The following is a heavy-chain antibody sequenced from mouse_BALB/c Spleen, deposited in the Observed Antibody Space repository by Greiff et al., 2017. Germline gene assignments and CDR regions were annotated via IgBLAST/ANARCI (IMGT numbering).Heavy chain of an antibody. CDR2: INPSTGYT. D-gene: IGHD1-1*01. CDR3: ARSYYGSSYGYFDV. V-gene: IGHV1-7*01. Sequence: VQLQQPGAELVRPGASVKLSCKASGYTFTSYWMHWVKQRPGQGLEWIGYINPSTGYTEYNQKFKDKATLTADKSSSTAYMQLSSLTSEDSAVYYCARSYYGSSYGYFDVWGAGTTVTVSS. J-gene: IGHJ1*01. CDR1: GYTFTSYW.